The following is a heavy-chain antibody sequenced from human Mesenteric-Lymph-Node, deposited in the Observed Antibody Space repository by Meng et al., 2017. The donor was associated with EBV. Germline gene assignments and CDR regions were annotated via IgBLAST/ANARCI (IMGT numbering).Heavy chain of an antibody. D-gene: IGHD2-2*02. V-gene: IGHV4-34*01. CDR2: IDHSGSN. J-gene: IGHJ4*02. CDR3: ARVDYTKSLPFDY. Sequence: QVHLQPWGAGVLKPSETLCLTCAVYGGSFNDYSWTWIRQPPGKGLEWIGEIDHSGSNNYNPSLKSRVTMAVDTSKNQFSLKLASVTAADTAVYYCARVDYTKSLPFDYWGRGTLVTVSS. CDR1: GGSFNDYS.